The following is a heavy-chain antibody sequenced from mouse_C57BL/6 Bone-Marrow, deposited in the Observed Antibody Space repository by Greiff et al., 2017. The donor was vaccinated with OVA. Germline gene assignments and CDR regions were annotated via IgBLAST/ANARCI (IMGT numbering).Heavy chain of an antibody. V-gene: IGHV1-62-2*01. D-gene: IGHD2-5*01. CDR1: GYTFTEYT. CDR3: ARHEADDSKGGRAMDD. J-gene: IGHJ4*01. CDR2: FYPGSGST. Sequence: VQLQQSGAELVKPGASVKLSCKASGYTFTEYTIHWVKQRSGQGLEWIGWFYPGSGSTKYNEKFKDKATLTADKSSSTVYMELSRLTSEDSAVDVCARHEADDSKGGRAMDDWGQGTSVTVSS.